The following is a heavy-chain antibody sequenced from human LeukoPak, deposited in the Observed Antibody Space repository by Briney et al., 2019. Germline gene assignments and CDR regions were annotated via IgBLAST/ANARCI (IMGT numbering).Heavy chain of an antibody. J-gene: IGHJ4*02. V-gene: IGHV4-59*01. CDR1: GGSISSYY. D-gene: IGHD3-10*01. Sequence: PSETLSLTCTVSGGSISSYYWSWIRQPPGKGLEWIGYIYYSGSTNYNPSLKSRVTISVDTSKNQFSLKLSSVAAADTAVYYCATGHYYGSGSIDFDYWGQGTLVTVSS. CDR3: ATGHYYGSGSIDFDY. CDR2: IYYSGST.